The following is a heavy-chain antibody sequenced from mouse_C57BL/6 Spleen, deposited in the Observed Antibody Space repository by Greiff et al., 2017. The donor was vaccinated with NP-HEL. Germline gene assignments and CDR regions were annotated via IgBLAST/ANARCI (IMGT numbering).Heavy chain of an antibody. CDR3: ARRIYDGYSYYAMDY. V-gene: IGHV1-26*01. D-gene: IGHD2-3*01. J-gene: IGHJ4*01. CDR2: INPNNGGT. CDR1: GYTFTDYY. Sequence: EVQLQQSGPELVKPGASVKISCKASGYTFTDYYMNWVKQSHGKSLEWIGDINPNNGGTSYNQKFKGKATLTVDKSSSTAYMELRSLTSEDSAVYYCARRIYDGYSYYAMDYWGQGTSVTVSS.